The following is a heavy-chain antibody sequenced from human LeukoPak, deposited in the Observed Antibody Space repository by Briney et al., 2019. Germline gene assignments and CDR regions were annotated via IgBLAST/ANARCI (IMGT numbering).Heavy chain of an antibody. V-gene: IGHV4-4*07. CDR3: ARDNDFFDY. Sequence: SETLSLTCSVSGGSINTYYWSCIRQPAGKGLEWIGRIHSSGSTHYNPSLKSRVTMSLDTSKNQLSLKLTSVTAADTAVYYCARDNDFFDYWGQGTLVTVSS. J-gene: IGHJ4*02. CDR1: GGSINTYY. CDR2: IHSSGST.